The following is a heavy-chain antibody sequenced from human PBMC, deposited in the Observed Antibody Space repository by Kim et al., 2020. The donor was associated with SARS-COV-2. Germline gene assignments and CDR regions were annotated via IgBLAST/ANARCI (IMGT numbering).Heavy chain of an antibody. Sequence: GGSLRLSCAASGFTVSSKYMSWVRQAPGKGLEWVSVIYNGGSTYYGDSVKGRFTISRDNSKNTLYLQMNSLRAEDTAVYYCATRGGYSSSPYGMDVWGQGTTVTVAS. CDR1: GFTVSSKY. CDR2: IYNGGST. J-gene: IGHJ6*02. V-gene: IGHV3-53*01. CDR3: ATRGGYSSSPYGMDV. D-gene: IGHD6-13*01.